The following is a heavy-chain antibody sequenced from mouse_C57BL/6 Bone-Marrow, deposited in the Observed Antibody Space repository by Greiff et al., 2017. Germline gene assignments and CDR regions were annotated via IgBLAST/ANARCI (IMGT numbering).Heavy chain of an antibody. CDR2: INPNNGGT. D-gene: IGHD1-1*01. Sequence: VQLQQSGPELVKPGASVKISCKASGYTFTDYYMNWVKQSHGKSLEWIGDINPNNGGTSYNQKFKGKATLTVDKSSSTAYMELRSLTSEDSAVYYCAREYYYGGFAYWGQGTLVTVSA. CDR1: GYTFTDYY. J-gene: IGHJ3*01. V-gene: IGHV1-26*01. CDR3: AREYYYGGFAY.